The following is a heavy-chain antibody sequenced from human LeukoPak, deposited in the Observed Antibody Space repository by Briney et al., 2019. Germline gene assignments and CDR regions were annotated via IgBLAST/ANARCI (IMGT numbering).Heavy chain of an antibody. CDR3: ARAVSSGWYPYYFDY. V-gene: IGHV4-61*01. D-gene: IGHD6-19*01. J-gene: IGHJ4*02. Sequence: SETLSLTCTVSGGSVSSGSYYWSWIRQPPGXXXXXXXXIYYSGSTNYNPSLKSRVTISVDTSKNQFSLKLSSVTAADTAVYYCARAVSSGWYPYYFDYWGQGTLVTVSS. CDR2: IYYSGST. CDR1: GGSVSSGSYY.